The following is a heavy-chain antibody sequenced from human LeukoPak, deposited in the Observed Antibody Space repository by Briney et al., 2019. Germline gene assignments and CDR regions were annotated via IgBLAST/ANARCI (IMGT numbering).Heavy chain of an antibody. Sequence: SGTLSLTCAVYGGSFSGYYWSWIRQPPGKGLEWIGEINHSGSTNYNPSLKSRVTISVDTSKNQFSLKLSSVTAADTAVYCCARGRRYCSSTSTLCYYYYYMDVWGKGTTVTVSS. D-gene: IGHD2-2*01. CDR3: ARGRRYCSSTSTLCYYYYYMDV. V-gene: IGHV4-34*01. CDR2: INHSGST. CDR1: GGSFSGYY. J-gene: IGHJ6*03.